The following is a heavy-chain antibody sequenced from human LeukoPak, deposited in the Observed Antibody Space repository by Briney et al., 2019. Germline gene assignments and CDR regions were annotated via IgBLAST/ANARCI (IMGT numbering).Heavy chain of an antibody. CDR3: VRSVGYYYDSSGDRFYDYYFYMDV. CDR1: GGSFSGYY. J-gene: IGHJ6*03. Sequence: KTSETLSLTCAVYGGSFSGYYWSWIRQPPGRGLEWIGEINHSGSTNYNPSLKSRVTISVDTSKNQFSLKLISVTAADTAVYYCVRSVGYYYDSSGDRFYDYYFYMDVWGKGTSVIVSS. V-gene: IGHV4-34*01. CDR2: INHSGST. D-gene: IGHD3-22*01.